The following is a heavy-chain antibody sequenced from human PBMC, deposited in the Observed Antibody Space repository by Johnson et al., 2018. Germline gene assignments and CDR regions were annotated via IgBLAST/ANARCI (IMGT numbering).Heavy chain of an antibody. Sequence: VQLVQSGGGMVQPGGSLRLSCTASGFTFGDYAMSWFRQAPGKGLEWVGFIRSKAYGGTTEYAASVKGRFTISRDDSKSIAYLQMNSLKTEDTAVYYCTRAKNNHYYFDAFDIWGQGTMVTVSS. CDR3: TRAKNNHYYFDAFDI. D-gene: IGHD2/OR15-2a*01. CDR1: GFTFGDYA. J-gene: IGHJ3*02. V-gene: IGHV3-49*03. CDR2: IRSKAYGGTT.